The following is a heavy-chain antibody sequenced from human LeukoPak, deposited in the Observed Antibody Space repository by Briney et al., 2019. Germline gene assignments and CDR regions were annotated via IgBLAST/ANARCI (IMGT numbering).Heavy chain of an antibody. CDR2: ISSSGSTI. CDR3: ARDNDYGGNYRRSQYYYYGMDV. Sequence: GGSLRLSCAASGFTFSRYEMNWVRQAPGKGLEWVSYISSSGSTIYYADSVKGRFTISRDNAKNSLYLQMNSLRAEDTAVYYCARDNDYGGNYRRSQYYYYGMDVWGQGTTVTVSS. CDR1: GFTFSRYE. V-gene: IGHV3-48*03. J-gene: IGHJ6*02. D-gene: IGHD4-23*01.